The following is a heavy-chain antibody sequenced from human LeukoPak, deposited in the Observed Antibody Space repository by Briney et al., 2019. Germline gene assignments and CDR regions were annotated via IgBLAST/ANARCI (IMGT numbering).Heavy chain of an antibody. CDR3: AKGGNTWIQPNDYYMDV. CDR2: ISGSGGRT. CDR1: GFTFSSYA. D-gene: IGHD5-18*01. Sequence: GGSLRLSCADSGFTFSSYAMSWVRQAPGKGLEWVSAISGSGGRTYYADSVKGRFTMSRDNSKNTLYLQMNSLRAEDTAVYYCAKGGNTWIQPNDYYMDVWGKGTTVTISS. V-gene: IGHV3-23*01. J-gene: IGHJ6*03.